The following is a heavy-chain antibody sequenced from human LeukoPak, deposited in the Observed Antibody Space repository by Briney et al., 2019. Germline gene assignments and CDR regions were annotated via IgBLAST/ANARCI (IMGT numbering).Heavy chain of an antibody. Sequence: ESGPTLFHPTHLHTPTYSVFRFSRQSRGVGVGWIRQSPAKAPEWLALIYWNEEKRYSPSLRSRLTIAKDTSYNEVSLTMTNVHPIDKVSCTFVHEDFCIGGSCPLDYWGQGTLVTVSS. CDR3: VHEDFCIGGSCPLDY. J-gene: IGHJ4*02. CDR2: IYWNEEK. D-gene: IGHD2-15*01. V-gene: IGHV2-5*01. CDR1: RFSRQSRGVG.